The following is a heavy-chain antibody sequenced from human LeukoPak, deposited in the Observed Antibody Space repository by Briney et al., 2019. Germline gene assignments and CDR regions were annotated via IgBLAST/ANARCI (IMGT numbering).Heavy chain of an antibody. V-gene: IGHV4-61*02. D-gene: IGHD4-17*01. Sequence: SQTLSLTCTVSGGSISSGSYYWSWIRQPAGKGLEWIGRIFTTGNTNYNPSLKSQVTMSVDTSKNQFSLKLSSVTAADTAMYYCARGRSYGDSYYYYYMDVWGKGTTVTISS. CDR1: GGSISSGSYY. J-gene: IGHJ6*03. CDR3: ARGRSYGDSYYYYYMDV. CDR2: IFTTGNT.